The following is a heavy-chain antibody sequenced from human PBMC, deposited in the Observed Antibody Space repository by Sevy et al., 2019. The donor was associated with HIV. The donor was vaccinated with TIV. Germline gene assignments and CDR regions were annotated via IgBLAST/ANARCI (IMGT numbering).Heavy chain of an antibody. V-gene: IGHV3-73*01. D-gene: IGHD4-4*01. J-gene: IGHJ4*02. CDR2: IRDKNNWSAT. CDR1: GFTFSGSG. CDR3: TTAPTTVTTPLDF. Sequence: GGSLRLSCAASGFTFSGSGIHLVRQASGKGLEWVGRIRDKNNWSATAYAASVEGRFTISRDDSKNTAYLQMNSLKTDDTAVYFCTTAPTTVTTPLDFWGPGTLVTVSS.